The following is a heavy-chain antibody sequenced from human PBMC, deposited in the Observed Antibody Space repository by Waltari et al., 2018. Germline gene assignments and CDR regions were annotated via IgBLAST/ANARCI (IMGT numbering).Heavy chain of an antibody. D-gene: IGHD3-10*01. J-gene: IGHJ5*02. CDR2: ISYDGSNK. CDR1: GVTFSSYA. CDR3: ARGPKAHYGSGSFNWFDP. Sequence: QVQLVESGGGVVQPGRSLRLSCAASGVTFSSYAMHWVRQAPGKGLEWVAVISYDGSNKYYADSVKGRFTISRDNSKNTLYLQMNSLRAEDTAVYYCARGPKAHYGSGSFNWFDPWGQGTLVTVSS. V-gene: IGHV3-30-3*01.